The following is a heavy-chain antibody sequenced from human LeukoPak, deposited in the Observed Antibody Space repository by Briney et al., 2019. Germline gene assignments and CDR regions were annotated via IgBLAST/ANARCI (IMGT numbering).Heavy chain of an antibody. Sequence: GGSLRLSCAASGFTFSNYRMNWVRQAPGKGLEWVSSISSSRSYIYYADSVKGRVTISRDNAKNSMYLQMNSLGLDDTAVYYCAKVAAAVPGHYNFDYWGQGTLVTVSS. V-gene: IGHV3-21*01. CDR2: ISSSRSYI. D-gene: IGHD3-22*01. J-gene: IGHJ4*02. CDR3: AKVAAAVPGHYNFDY. CDR1: GFTFSNYR.